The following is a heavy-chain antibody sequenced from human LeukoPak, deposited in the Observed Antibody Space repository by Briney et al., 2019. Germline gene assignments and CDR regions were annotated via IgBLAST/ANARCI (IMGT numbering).Heavy chain of an antibody. CDR2: IYYSGNT. V-gene: IGHV4-39*01. CDR1: GGSISSSSYY. CDR3: ARQSTATGTFDY. D-gene: IGHD5-18*01. J-gene: IGHJ4*02. Sequence: PSETLSLTCTVSGGSISSSSYYWGWIRQPPGKGLEWIGSIYYSGNTYYNPSLKSRGTISVDTSKNQFSLKLSSVTAADTAVYYCARQSTATGTFDYWGQGTLVPVSS.